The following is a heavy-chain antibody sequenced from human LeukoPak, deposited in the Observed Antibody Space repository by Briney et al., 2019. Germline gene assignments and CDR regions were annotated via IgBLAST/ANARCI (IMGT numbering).Heavy chain of an antibody. CDR2: VKSKASGETT. J-gene: IGHJ4*02. CDR1: GFSIGNDW. V-gene: IGHV3-15*01. CDR3: TLIKGWGSGSYYLDY. Sequence: GGSLRLSCAASGFSIGNDWMSWVRQAPGKGLEWIGRVKSKASGETTDYAAPVKGRFTISRDDAKNTLYLQMNSLKTEDTAVYYCTLIKGWGSGSYYLDYWGQGTLVTVSS. D-gene: IGHD3-10*01.